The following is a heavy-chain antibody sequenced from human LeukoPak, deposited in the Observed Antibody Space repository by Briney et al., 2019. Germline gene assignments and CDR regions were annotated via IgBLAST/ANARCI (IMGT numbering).Heavy chain of an antibody. V-gene: IGHV4-34*01. J-gene: IGHJ3*01. CDR1: GGSFRDDY. Sequence: SETLSLTCVVYGGSFRDDYWSWIRQPPGKGLEWIGEINHSGSTNYNPSLKSRVTISLDTSKDQFSLKLTSVTAADTAVYYCAKAPYLSSGSWGQGILVAVSS. D-gene: IGHD3-22*01. CDR3: AKAPYLSSGS. CDR2: INHSGST.